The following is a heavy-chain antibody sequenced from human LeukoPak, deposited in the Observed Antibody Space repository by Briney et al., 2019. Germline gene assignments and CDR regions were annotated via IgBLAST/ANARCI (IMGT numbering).Heavy chain of an antibody. D-gene: IGHD3-22*01. J-gene: IGHJ6*01. CDR3: ARANYDSSGYRRYYNDYGMDV. CDR2: INHSGGT. Sequence: LSESLLLSCAMYGGSFSGYFWSWSRQPPGKGLEWIGEINHSGGTNYNPSLKSRVTISGDTSKSQFSLKLSSVTAADTAVYYCARANYDSSGYRRYYNDYGMDVWGRDHGDTVSS. CDR1: GGSFSGYF. V-gene: IGHV4-34*01.